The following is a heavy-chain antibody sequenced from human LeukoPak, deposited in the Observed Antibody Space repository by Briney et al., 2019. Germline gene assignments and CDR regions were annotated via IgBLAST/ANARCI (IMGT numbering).Heavy chain of an antibody. V-gene: IGHV4-34*01. CDR1: GGSFSGYY. Sequence: KPSETLSLTCAVYGGSFSGYYWSWIRQPPGKGLEWIGEINRSGSTNYNPSLKSRVTISVDTSKNQFSLKLSSVTAADTAVYYCARRPRYCSSTSCCRFDYWGQGTLVTVSS. J-gene: IGHJ4*02. D-gene: IGHD2-2*01. CDR2: INRSGST. CDR3: ARRPRYCSSTSCCRFDY.